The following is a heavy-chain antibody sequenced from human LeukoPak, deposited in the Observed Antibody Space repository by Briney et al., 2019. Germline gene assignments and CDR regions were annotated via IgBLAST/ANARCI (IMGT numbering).Heavy chain of an antibody. CDR2: IYSSGST. V-gene: IGHV4-61*02. CDR1: GGSISSGSYY. D-gene: IGHD1-26*01. J-gene: IGHJ4*02. Sequence: SETLSLTCTVSGGSISSGSYYWSWIRQPAGKGLEWIGRIYSSGSTYYNPSLKSRVTISVGTSKNLFSLKLSSVTAADTAVYYCARVAQYLVGASSTAFFEYWGQGTLVTVPS. CDR3: ARVAQYLVGASSTAFFEY.